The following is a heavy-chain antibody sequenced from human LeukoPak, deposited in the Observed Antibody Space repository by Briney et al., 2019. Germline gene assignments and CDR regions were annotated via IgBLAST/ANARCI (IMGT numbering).Heavy chain of an antibody. CDR2: ISSSGSYI. J-gene: IGHJ4*02. Sequence: GGSLRLSCSASGFTFSSYSMNWVRQAPGKGLDWVSSISSSGSYIYYADSVKGRFTISRDNAKNSLYLQMSSLRVEDTAVYYCARDRGGSGWYDYWGQGTLVSVSS. CDR3: ARDRGGSGWYDY. V-gene: IGHV3-21*01. CDR1: GFTFSSYS. D-gene: IGHD6-19*01.